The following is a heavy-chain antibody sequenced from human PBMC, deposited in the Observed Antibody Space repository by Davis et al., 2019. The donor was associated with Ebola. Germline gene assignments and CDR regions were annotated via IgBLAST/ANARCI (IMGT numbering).Heavy chain of an antibody. CDR2: ISDYNGNT. CDR1: GYRLSSYG. J-gene: IGHJ5*02. V-gene: IGHV1-18*01. D-gene: IGHD5-12*01. Sequence: AASVKVSCKASGYRLSSYGINWVRQAPGQELEWMGWISDYNGNTNSAQKFQGGVTMTTDTSTNTAYMELRSLRSDDTAVYYCVGDGYGGNWFDPWGQGTPVTVSS. CDR3: VGDGYGGNWFDP.